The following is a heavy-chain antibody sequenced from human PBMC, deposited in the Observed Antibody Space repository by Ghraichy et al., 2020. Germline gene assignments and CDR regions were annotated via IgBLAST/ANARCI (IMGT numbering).Heavy chain of an antibody. V-gene: IGHV3-23*01. CDR3: GSHSPIVCLRGDYYVVDD. CDR1: GFTFSSDA. J-gene: IGHJ6*02. D-gene: IGHD3-16*02. CDR2: ITNNGDRT. Sequence: GGSLRLSCVVSGFTFSSDAMSWVRQAPGKGLEWVSAITNNGDRTYYADSVKGRFTISRDNSKNTLFLQMRSLRAEDTAVYYCGSHSPIVCLRGDYYVVDDWGQGTTVTVSS.